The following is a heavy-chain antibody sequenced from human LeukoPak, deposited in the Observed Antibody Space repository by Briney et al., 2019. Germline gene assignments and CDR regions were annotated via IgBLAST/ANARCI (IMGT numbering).Heavy chain of an antibody. CDR3: ARLVITTPYNWFDP. V-gene: IGHV3-7*01. CDR2: IKQDGSED. CDR1: GFTFSSYW. D-gene: IGHD3-22*01. J-gene: IGHJ5*02. Sequence: PGGSLRLSCAASGFTFSSYWMSWVRQAPGKGLEWVANIKQDGSEDYYVDSVKGRVTISRDNAKNSLYLQMNSLRAEDTAVYYCARLVITTPYNWFDPWGQGTLVTVSS.